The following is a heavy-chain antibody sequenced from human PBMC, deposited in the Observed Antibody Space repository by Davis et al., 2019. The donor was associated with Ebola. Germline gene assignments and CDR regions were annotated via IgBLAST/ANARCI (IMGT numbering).Heavy chain of an antibody. CDR3: ARGHCSSTSCYRSYYYYYMDV. J-gene: IGHJ6*03. CDR1: GYTFISYD. V-gene: IGHV1-8*01. Sequence: ASVQVSCKASGYTFISYDINWVRQATAQGLEWMGWMNPNSGNTGYAQKFQGRITMTRNTSISTAYMELSSLRSEDTAVYYCARGHCSSTSCYRSYYYYYMDVWGKGTTVTVSS. CDR2: MNPNSGNT. D-gene: IGHD2-2*01.